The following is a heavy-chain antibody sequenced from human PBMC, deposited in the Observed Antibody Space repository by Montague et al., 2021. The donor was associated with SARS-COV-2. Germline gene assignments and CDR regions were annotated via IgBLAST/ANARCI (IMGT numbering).Heavy chain of an antibody. CDR2: IYTSGST. CDR3: ARVSRGTIFGVVIRPYYYMDV. J-gene: IGHJ6*03. D-gene: IGHD3-3*01. V-gene: IGHV4-61*02. CDR1: GGSISSGSYY. Sequence: TRSLTCTVSGGSISSGSYYWSWIRQPAGKGLEWIGRIYTSGSTNYNPSLKSRVTISVDTSKNQFSLKLSSVTAADTAVYYCARVSRGTIFGVVIRPYYYMDVWGKGTTGTGSS.